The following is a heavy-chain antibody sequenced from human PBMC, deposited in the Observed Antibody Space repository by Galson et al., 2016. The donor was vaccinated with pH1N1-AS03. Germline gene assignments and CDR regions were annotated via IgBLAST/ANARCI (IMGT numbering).Heavy chain of an antibody. Sequence: LRLSCAVSGFTLSAYWMYWVRQTPGKRPVWVSRISRDGSTREHADSVKGRFSVSRGNARNTLHLHMSNLRDDDTAVYYCVAYDWGRPDFWGQGTLVIVSS. V-gene: IGHV3-74*03. J-gene: IGHJ4*02. CDR3: VAYDWGRPDF. D-gene: IGHD3-16*01. CDR1: GFTLSAYW. CDR2: ISRDGSTR.